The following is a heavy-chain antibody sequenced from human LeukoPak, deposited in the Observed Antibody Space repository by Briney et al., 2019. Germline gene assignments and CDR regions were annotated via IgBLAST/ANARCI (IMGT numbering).Heavy chain of an antibody. CDR2: INHSGST. V-gene: IGHV4-34*01. CDR3: ARGGSSSASSGAEGY. D-gene: IGHD6-13*01. Sequence: PSETLSLTCAVYGGSFSGYYWSWIRQPPRKGLEWIGEINHSGSTNYNPSLKSRVTISLDTSKNQFSLKLSSVTAADTAVYYCARGGSSSASSGAEGYWGQGTLVTVSS. J-gene: IGHJ4*02. CDR1: GGSFSGYY.